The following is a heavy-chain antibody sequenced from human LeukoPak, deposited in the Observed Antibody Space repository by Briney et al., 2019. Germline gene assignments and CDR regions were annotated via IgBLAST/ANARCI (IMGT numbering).Heavy chain of an antibody. J-gene: IGHJ6*04. CDR2: VYHSGTT. V-gene: IGHV4-59*01. Sequence: SETLSLTCTVSGGSIISYYWSWIRQPPGKGLEWIGYVYHSGTTNYNPSLESRVTISLDTSKNQFSLKLSSVTAADTAVYYCARFPCTSTSCYKSGVLDVWGKGTTVTVSS. D-gene: IGHD2-2*02. CDR1: GGSIISYY. CDR3: ARFPCTSTSCYKSGVLDV.